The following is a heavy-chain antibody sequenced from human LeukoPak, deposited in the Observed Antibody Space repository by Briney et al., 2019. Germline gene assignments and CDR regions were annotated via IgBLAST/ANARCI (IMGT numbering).Heavy chain of an antibody. Sequence: GGSLRLSCAASGFTFSNAWMSWVRQAPGKGLEWVSYISSSGSTIYYADSVKGRFTISRDNAKNSLYLQMNSLRAEDTAVYYCARGGGKYYDILTGYYSSPVDYWGQGTLVTVSS. D-gene: IGHD3-9*01. CDR3: ARGGGKYYDILTGYYSSPVDY. CDR1: GFTFSNAW. V-gene: IGHV3-11*04. J-gene: IGHJ4*02. CDR2: ISSSGSTI.